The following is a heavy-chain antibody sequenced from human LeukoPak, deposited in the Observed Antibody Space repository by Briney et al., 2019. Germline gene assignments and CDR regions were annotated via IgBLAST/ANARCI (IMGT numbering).Heavy chain of an antibody. CDR1: GYTFTSYG. D-gene: IGHD3-22*01. V-gene: IGHV1-18*01. CDR2: ISAYNGNT. CDR3: ARDRDYYYDSSGYPDAFDI. J-gene: IGHJ3*02. Sequence: ASVKVSCKASGYTFTSYGISWVRQAPGQGLEWMGWISAYNGNTNYAQKLQGRVTMTTDTSTSTAYMELRSLRSDDTAVYYCARDRDYYYDSSGYPDAFDIWGQGTMVTVSS.